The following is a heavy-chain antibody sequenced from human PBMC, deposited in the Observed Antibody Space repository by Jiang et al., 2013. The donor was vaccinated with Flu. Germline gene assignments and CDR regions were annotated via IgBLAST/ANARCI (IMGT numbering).Heavy chain of an antibody. V-gene: IGHV3-23*01. J-gene: IGHJ6*01. D-gene: IGHD1-7*01. Sequence: EVQLLESGGGLVQPGGPLRLSCVASGFTFRPYAMSWVRQAPGRGLEWVSSISDPGETYYADSVRGRFTISRDNSKNTLYLQANSLRAEDTAVYYCAKARDCDSAKCHWKYNMDVWGPRGPRSSSPQ. CDR3: AKARDCDSAKCHWKYNMDV. CDR1: GFTFRPYA. CDR2: ISDPGET.